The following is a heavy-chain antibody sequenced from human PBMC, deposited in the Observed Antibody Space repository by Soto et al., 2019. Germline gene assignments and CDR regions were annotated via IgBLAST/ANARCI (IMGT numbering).Heavy chain of an antibody. CDR1: GCTFTSYY. J-gene: IGHJ4*02. CDR3: VRDSWSGATLNIPDTPPGY. D-gene: IGHD1-26*01. V-gene: IGHV1-46*01. CDR2: INPSGGST. Sequence: DSVKVSCKASGCTFTSYYMHWARQAPGQGLEWMGIINPSGGSTSYAQKFQGRVTMTRDTSTSTVYMELSSLRSEDTAVYYCVRDSWSGATLNIPDTPPGYWGEGTLVTVCS.